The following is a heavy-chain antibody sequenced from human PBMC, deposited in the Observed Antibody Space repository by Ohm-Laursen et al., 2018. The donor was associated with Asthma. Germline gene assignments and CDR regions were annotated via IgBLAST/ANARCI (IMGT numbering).Heavy chain of an antibody. Sequence: SLRLSCAASGFTFSSYGMHWVRQAPGKGLEWVAGIWYDGSNKYFADSVKGRFTISRDNSKNTLYLQMNSLRPEDTAVYYCAKLRCSGGSCYSYLDYWGQGTLVTVSS. J-gene: IGHJ4*02. CDR1: GFTFSSYG. CDR3: AKLRCSGGSCYSYLDY. CDR2: IWYDGSNK. D-gene: IGHD2-15*01. V-gene: IGHV3-33*06.